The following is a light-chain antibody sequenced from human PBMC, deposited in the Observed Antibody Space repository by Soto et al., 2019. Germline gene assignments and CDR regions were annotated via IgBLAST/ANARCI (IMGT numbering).Light chain of an antibody. V-gene: IGKV3-15*01. CDR3: QQYNNWPPWT. CDR1: QSVSSN. CDR2: GAS. J-gene: IGKJ1*01. Sequence: EIVMTQSPATLSVSPGERATLSCRASQSVSSNLAWDQQKPGQGPRLLIYGASTRATGIPARFSGSGSGTEFTLTITILQSEDFAVYYCQQYNNWPPWTFGQGTKVEIK.